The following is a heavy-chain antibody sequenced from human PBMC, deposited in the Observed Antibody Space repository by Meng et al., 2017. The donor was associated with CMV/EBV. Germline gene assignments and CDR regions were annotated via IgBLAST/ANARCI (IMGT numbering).Heavy chain of an antibody. CDR1: GGSISSYY. CDR3: ARDLGGYGDYAYYYGMDV. V-gene: IGHV4-59*01. CDR2: IYYSGGT. J-gene: IGHJ6*02. Sequence: SETLSLTCTVSGGSISSYYWSWIRQPPGKGLEWIGYIYYSGGTNYNPSLKSRVTISVDTSKNQFSLKLSSVTAADTAVYYCARDLGGYGDYAYYYGMDVWGQGTTVTVSS. D-gene: IGHD4-17*01.